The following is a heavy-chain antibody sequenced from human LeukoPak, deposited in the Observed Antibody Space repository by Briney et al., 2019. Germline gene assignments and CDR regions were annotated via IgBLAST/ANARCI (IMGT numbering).Heavy chain of an antibody. CDR1: GGSIGNYY. D-gene: IGHD4-23*01. J-gene: IGHJ5*02. V-gene: IGHV4-59*01. CDR3: ARDLLPSPGKLHFDP. Sequence: PSETLSLTCTVSGGSIGNYYWNWIRQAPGKRLEWIGYIYYSGSTNYNPSLKSRVTIEVDTSKNQFSLKVDSVTAADTAVYYCARDLLPSPGKLHFDPWGQGILVTVSS. CDR2: IYYSGST.